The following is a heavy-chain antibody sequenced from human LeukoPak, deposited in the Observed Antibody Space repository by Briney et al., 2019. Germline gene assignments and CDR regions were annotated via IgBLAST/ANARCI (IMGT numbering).Heavy chain of an antibody. CDR1: GFTFSSYA. CDR3: AKVRERITMIVVVIGAFDI. CDR2: ISGSGGST. Sequence: GGSLRLSCAASGFTFSSYAMSWVRQAPGKGLEWVSAISGSGGSTYYADSVKGRFTISRDNSKNTLYLQMNSLRAEDTAVYYCAKVRERITMIVVVIGAFDIWGQGTMVTVSS. J-gene: IGHJ3*02. V-gene: IGHV3-23*01. D-gene: IGHD3-22*01.